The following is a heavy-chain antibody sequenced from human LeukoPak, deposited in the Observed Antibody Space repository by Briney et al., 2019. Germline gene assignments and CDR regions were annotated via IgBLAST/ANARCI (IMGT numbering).Heavy chain of an antibody. V-gene: IGHV3-23*01. CDR2: ISGSGGTT. CDR3: ARDRDGIALIRDRTYYYMDV. J-gene: IGHJ6*03. D-gene: IGHD3-10*01. Sequence: GGSLRLSCAASGFTFSSYDMSWVRQAPGKGLEWVSTISGSGGTTNFADSVKGRFTISRDNAKNSLYLQMNSLRAEDTAVYYCARDRDGIALIRDRTYYYMDVWGKGTTVTVSS. CDR1: GFTFSSYD.